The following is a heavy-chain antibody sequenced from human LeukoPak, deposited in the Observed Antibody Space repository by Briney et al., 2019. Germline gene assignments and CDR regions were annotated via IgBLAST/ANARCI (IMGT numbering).Heavy chain of an antibody. CDR3: ARPPIAAAGTQGY. CDR2: IYTSGTT. Sequence: SETLSLTCSVSGDSIRNYYWSWIRQPAGKGLEWIGRIYTSGTTDYNPSLKSRLTMSVDTSRNYFSLKLTSVTAADTAVYYCARPPIAAAGTQGYWGQGTLVTVSS. J-gene: IGHJ4*02. V-gene: IGHV4-4*07. CDR1: GDSIRNYY. D-gene: IGHD6-13*01.